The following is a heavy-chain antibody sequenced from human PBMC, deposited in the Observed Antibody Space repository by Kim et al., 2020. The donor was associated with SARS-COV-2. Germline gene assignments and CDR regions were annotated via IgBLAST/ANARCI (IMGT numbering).Heavy chain of an antibody. J-gene: IGHJ5*02. V-gene: IGHV4-61*01. CDR2: IYYSGST. D-gene: IGHD3-16*01. CDR1: GGSVSSGSYY. Sequence: SETLSLTCTVSGGSVSSGSYYWSWIRQPPGKGLEWIGYIYYSGSTNYNPSLKSRVTISVDTSKNQFSLKLSSVTAADTAVYYCARYILFGSFGWFDPWGQGTLVTVSS. CDR3: ARYILFGSFGWFDP.